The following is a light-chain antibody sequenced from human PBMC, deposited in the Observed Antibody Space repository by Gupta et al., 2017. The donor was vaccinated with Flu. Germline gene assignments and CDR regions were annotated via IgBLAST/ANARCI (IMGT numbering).Light chain of an antibody. CDR2: KAS. CDR1: ALPKQY. V-gene: IGLV3-25*02. CDR3: QSADSSGTFYV. J-gene: IGLJ1*01. Sequence: SYELTQPPSVLVSPGQTARITCSGDALPKQYAYWYQQQPGQAPVLVIYKASERPSGIPERFSGSSSGTTVTLTISGVQAEDDAYYYCQSADSSGTFYVFGTGTKVTVL.